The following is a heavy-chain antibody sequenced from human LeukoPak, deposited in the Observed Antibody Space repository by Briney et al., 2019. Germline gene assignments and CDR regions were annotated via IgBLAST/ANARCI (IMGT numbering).Heavy chain of an antibody. Sequence: SETLSLTCTVSGGAISSYYWSWIRQPPGRGLEWIGYIYYSGSTSYDPSLKSRVTISVATSKNHFSLKLSSVTAADTAVYYCARAPLRVEMATIRGSYFDYWGQGTLVTVSS. CDR3: ARAPLRVEMATIRGSYFDY. D-gene: IGHD5-24*01. V-gene: IGHV4-59*01. CDR2: IYYSGST. J-gene: IGHJ4*02. CDR1: GGAISSYY.